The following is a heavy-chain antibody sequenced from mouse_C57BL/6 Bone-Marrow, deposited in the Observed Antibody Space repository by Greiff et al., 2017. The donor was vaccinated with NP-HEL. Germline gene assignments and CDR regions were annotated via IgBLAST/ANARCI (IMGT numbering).Heavy chain of an antibody. CDR3: ARDYGSSYPSMAMDY. Sequence: EVKLVESGGGLVKPGGSLKLSCAASGFTFSDYGMHWVRQAPEKGLEWVAYISSGSSTIYYADTVKGRFTISRDNGKNTLFLQMTSLRSEDTAMYYCARDYGSSYPSMAMDYWGQGTSVTVSS. V-gene: IGHV5-17*01. D-gene: IGHD1-1*01. CDR2: ISSGSSTI. J-gene: IGHJ4*01. CDR1: GFTFSDYG.